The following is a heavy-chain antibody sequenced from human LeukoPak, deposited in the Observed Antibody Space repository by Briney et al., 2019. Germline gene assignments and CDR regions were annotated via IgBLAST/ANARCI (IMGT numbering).Heavy chain of an antibody. CDR3: ARDESYDILTGYHYYYYGMDV. V-gene: IGHV1-18*01. J-gene: IGHJ6*02. D-gene: IGHD3-9*01. CDR2: ISAYNGNT. Sequence: ASVKVSCKASGYTFTSYGISWVRQAPGQGLEWMGWISAYNGNTNYAQKLQGRVTMTTDTSTSTAYMELRSLRSDDTAVYYCARDESYDILTGYHYYYYGMDVRGQGTTVTVSS. CDR1: GYTFTSYG.